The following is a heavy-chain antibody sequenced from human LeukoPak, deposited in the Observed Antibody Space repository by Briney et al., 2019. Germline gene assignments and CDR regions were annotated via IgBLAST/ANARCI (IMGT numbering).Heavy chain of an antibody. CDR3: ARDLGITFGGVIVHPLNY. J-gene: IGHJ4*02. D-gene: IGHD3-16*02. CDR2: ISAYNGNT. V-gene: IGHV1-18*01. CDR1: GYTFTSYG. Sequence: GASVKVSCKASGYTFTSYGISWVRQAPGQGLEWMGWISAYNGNTNYAQKLQGRVTMTTDTSTSTAYMELRSLRSDDTAVYYCARDLGITFGGVIVHPLNYWGQGTLVTVSS.